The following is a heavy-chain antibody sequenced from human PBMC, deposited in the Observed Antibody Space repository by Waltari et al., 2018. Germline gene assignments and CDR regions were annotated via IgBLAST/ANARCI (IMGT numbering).Heavy chain of an antibody. CDR3: ATAGVDSGSYYGWFDP. J-gene: IGHJ5*02. D-gene: IGHD1-26*01. CDR2: FDPEDGET. Sequence: QVQLVQSGAEVKKPGASVKVSCKVSGYTLTELSMHWVRQAPGKGLEWMGGFDPEDGETIYAQKFQGRVTMTEGTSTDTAYMELSSLRSEDTAVYYCATAGVDSGSYYGWFDPWGQGTLVTVSS. V-gene: IGHV1-24*01. CDR1: GYTLTELS.